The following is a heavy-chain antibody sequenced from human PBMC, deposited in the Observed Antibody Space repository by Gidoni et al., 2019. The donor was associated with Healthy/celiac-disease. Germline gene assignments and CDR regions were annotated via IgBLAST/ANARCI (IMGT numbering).Heavy chain of an antibody. CDR1: GGSFSGYY. CDR3: ARVRVADTRYYMDV. J-gene: IGHJ6*03. CDR2: INHSGST. Sequence: QVQLQQWGAGLLKPSETLSLPCAVYGGSFSGYYWSWIRQPPGKGLEWIGEINHSGSTNYNPSLKSRVTISVDTSKNQFSLKLSAVTAADTAVYYCARVRVADTRYYMDVWGKGTTVTVSS. D-gene: IGHD2-2*02. V-gene: IGHV4-34*01.